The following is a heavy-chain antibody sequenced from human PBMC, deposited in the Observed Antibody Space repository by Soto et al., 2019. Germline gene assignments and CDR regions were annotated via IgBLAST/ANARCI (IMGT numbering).Heavy chain of an antibody. CDR1: GFTFRNYA. V-gene: IGHV3-30*04. J-gene: IGHJ4*02. D-gene: IGHD5-12*01. Sequence: QVQLVDSGGGVVQPGRSLRLSCAASGFTFRNYAMHWVRQAPGKRLEWVALISNDGSNKYYADSAKGRFPITRDNSKKTLYLQRNTLSTEDTAAYFCAKVPLRPYCDDCWGQGTRVTVS. CDR2: ISNDGSNK. CDR3: AKVPLRPYCDDC.